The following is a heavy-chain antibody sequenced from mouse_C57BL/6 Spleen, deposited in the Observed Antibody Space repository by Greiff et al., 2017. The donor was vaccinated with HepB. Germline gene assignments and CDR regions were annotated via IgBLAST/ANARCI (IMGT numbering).Heavy chain of an antibody. CDR1: GYTFTDYY. Sequence: VQLQQSGAELVRPGASVKLSCKASGYTFTDYYINWVKQRPGQGLEWIARIYPGSGNTYYNEKFKGKATLTAEKSSSTAYMQLSSLTSEDSAVYFCARGDDYPAWFAYWGQGTLVTVSA. J-gene: IGHJ3*01. CDR2: IYPGSGNT. D-gene: IGHD2-4*01. CDR3: ARGDDYPAWFAY. V-gene: IGHV1-76*01.